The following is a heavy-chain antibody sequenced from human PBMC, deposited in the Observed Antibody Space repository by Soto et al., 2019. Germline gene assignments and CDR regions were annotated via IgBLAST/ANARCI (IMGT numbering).Heavy chain of an antibody. J-gene: IGHJ1*01. V-gene: IGHV1-69*01. Sequence: QVQLVQSGAEVKKPGSSVKVSCKASGGTFSSYAISWERQDPGQGLEWMGGIIPIFGTANYAQKFQGRVTITADESTSTAYMELSSLRSEDTAVYYCARPPSGQLGAEYFQHWGQGTLVTVSS. CDR3: ARPPSGQLGAEYFQH. CDR1: GGTFSSYA. D-gene: IGHD6-13*01. CDR2: IIPIFGTA.